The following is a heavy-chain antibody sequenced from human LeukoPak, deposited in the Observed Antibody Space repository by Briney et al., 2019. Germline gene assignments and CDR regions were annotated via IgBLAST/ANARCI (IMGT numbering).Heavy chain of an antibody. D-gene: IGHD6-6*01. CDR1: GFTFSSYG. Sequence: QTGGSLRLSCAASGFTFSSYGMHWVRQAPGKGLEWVAVISYDGSNKYYADSVKGRFTISRDNSKNTLYLQMNSLRAEDTAVYYCAKDHDRYSSSSYNYWGQGTLVTVSS. J-gene: IGHJ4*02. CDR3: AKDHDRYSSSSYNY. V-gene: IGHV3-30*18. CDR2: ISYDGSNK.